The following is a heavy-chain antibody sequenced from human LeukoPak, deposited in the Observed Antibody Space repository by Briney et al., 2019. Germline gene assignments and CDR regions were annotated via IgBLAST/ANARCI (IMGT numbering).Heavy chain of an antibody. V-gene: IGHV4-4*02. CDR1: GGPISSSNW. CDR2: IYHSGST. D-gene: IGHD2-2*01. CDR3: ARETSGDCSSTSCYDLY. J-gene: IGHJ4*02. Sequence: SETLSLTCAVSGGPISSSNWWSWVRQPPGKGLEWIGEIYHSGSTNYNPSLKSRVTISVDKSKNQFSLKLSSVTAADTAVYYCARETSGDCSSTSCYDLYWGQGTLVTVSS.